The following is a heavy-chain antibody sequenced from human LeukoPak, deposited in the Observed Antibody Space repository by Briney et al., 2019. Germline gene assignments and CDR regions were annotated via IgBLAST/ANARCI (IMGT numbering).Heavy chain of an antibody. CDR2: ISDSGGGT. V-gene: IGHV3-23*01. CDR1: GFTFSSYA. J-gene: IGHJ4*02. D-gene: IGHD1-26*01. Sequence: PGGSLRLSCAASGFTFSSYAMSWVRQAPGKGLEWVSGISDSGGGTYYADSVKGRFTISRDNAKNSLYLQMNSLRAEDTAVYYCARDRRGDWGVVGAPDYWGQGTLVTVSS. CDR3: ARDRRGDWGVVGAPDY.